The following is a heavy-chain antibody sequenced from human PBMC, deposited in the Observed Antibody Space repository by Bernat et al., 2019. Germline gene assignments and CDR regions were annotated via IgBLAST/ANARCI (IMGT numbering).Heavy chain of an antibody. CDR2: IYSGGST. CDR3: HSGLLWFRELLDAFDI. V-gene: IGHV3-53*01. CDR1: GFTVSSNY. J-gene: IGHJ3*02. D-gene: IGHD3-10*01. Sequence: EVQLVESGGGLIQPGGSLRLSCAASGFTVSSNYMSWVRQAPGKGLEWVSVIYSGGSTYYADYVKGRFTISRDNSKNTLYLQMNSLRAEDTAVYYCHSGLLWFRELLDAFDIWGQGTMVTVSS.